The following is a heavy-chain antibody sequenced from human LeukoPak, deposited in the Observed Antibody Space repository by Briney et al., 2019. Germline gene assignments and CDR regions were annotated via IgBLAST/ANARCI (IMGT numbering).Heavy chain of an antibody. CDR2: ISSSGSTI. J-gene: IGHJ4*02. CDR3: AVTVTGGIDY. D-gene: IGHD4-17*01. V-gene: IGHV3-48*03. CDR1: GFTFSSYE. Sequence: GGSLRLSCAASGFTFSSYEMNWVRQAPGKGLEWVSYISSSGSTIYYADSVKGRFTISRDNAKNSLYLQMSSLRAEDTAVYYCAVTVTGGIDYWGQGTLVTVSS.